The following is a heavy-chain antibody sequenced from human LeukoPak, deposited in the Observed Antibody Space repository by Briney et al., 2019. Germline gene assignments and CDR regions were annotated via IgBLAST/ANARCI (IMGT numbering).Heavy chain of an antibody. Sequence: ASVRVSCKASGYTFTGYYMHWVRQAPGQGLEWMGWINPNSGGTNYAQKFQGRVTMTRDTSISTAYMELRSLRSDDTAVYYCARDYSSSWSHFDYWGQGTLVTVSS. CDR1: GYTFTGYY. D-gene: IGHD6-13*01. J-gene: IGHJ4*02. V-gene: IGHV1-2*02. CDR3: ARDYSSSWSHFDY. CDR2: INPNSGGT.